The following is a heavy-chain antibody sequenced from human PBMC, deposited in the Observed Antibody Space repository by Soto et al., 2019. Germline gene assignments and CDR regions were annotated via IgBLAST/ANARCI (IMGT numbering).Heavy chain of an antibody. CDR1: GGTFSSYA. Sequence: GASVKVSCKASGGTFSSYAISWVRQAPGQGLEWMGGIIPIFGTANYAQKFQGRVTITADESTSTAYMELSSLRSEDTAVYYCARDEVVVTAILSRVGASRFDYWGQGTLVTVSS. J-gene: IGHJ4*02. D-gene: IGHD2-21*02. CDR3: ARDEVVVTAILSRVGASRFDY. CDR2: IIPIFGTA. V-gene: IGHV1-69*13.